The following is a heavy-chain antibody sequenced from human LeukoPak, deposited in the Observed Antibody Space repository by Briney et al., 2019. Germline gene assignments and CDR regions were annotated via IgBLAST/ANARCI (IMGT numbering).Heavy chain of an antibody. CDR3: ARHNYRHYQFDS. CDR2: ISYSGIA. V-gene: IGHV4-39*01. D-gene: IGHD4-11*01. CDR1: GSSIDSGLYN. J-gene: IGHJ5*01. Sequence: PSETLSLTCTVFGSSIDSGLYNWGWIRQPPGKGLEWIGTISYSGIAYYNPSLQSRGIISIETSKNHFSLNLRSVTAADTAMYYCARHNYRHYQFDSWGQGTQVTVSS.